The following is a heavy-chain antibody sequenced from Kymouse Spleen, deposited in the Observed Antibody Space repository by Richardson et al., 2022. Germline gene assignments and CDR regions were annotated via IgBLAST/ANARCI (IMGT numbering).Heavy chain of an antibody. V-gene: IGHV4-34*01. J-gene: IGHJ4*02. Sequence: QVQLQQWGAGLLKPSETLSLTCAVYGGSFSGYYWSWIRQPPGKGLEWIGEINHSGSTNYNPSLKSRVTISVDTSKNQFSLKLSSVTAADTAVYYCAGMVRGVINYWGQGTLVTVSS. CDR1: GGSFSGYY. CDR2: INHSGST. CDR3: AGMVRGVINY. D-gene: IGHD3-10*01.